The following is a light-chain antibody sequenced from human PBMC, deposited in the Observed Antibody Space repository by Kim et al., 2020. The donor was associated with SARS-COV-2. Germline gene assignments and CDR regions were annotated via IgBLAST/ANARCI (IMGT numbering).Light chain of an antibody. CDR3: QSYDSSNLNWV. Sequence: NFMLTQPHSVSESPGKTVTISCTRSSGSIASNYVQWYQQRPGSAPTTVIYEDNQRPSGVPDRFSGSIDSSSNSPSLTISGLKTEDEADYYCQSYDSSNLNWVFGGGTQLTVL. V-gene: IGLV6-57*03. CDR1: SGSIASNY. J-gene: IGLJ3*02. CDR2: EDN.